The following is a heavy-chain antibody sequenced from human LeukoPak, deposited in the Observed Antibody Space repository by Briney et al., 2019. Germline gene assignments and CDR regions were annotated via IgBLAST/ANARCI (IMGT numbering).Heavy chain of an antibody. D-gene: IGHD3-10*01. V-gene: IGHV3-74*01. J-gene: IGHJ3*01. CDR1: GFTFSSYW. Sequence: PGGSLRLSCAASGFTFSSYWMHWVRQAPGKGLVWVSRINSDGSSTSYADSVKGRFTISRDNSKNTLYLQMNSLRAEDTAVYYCAKDQQIDYYGSGSYNDAFDLWGQGTMVSVSS. CDR2: INSDGSST. CDR3: AKDQQIDYYGSGSYNDAFDL.